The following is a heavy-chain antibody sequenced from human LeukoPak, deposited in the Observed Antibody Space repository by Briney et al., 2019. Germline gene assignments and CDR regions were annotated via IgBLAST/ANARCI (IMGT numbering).Heavy chain of an antibody. J-gene: IGHJ6*03. CDR1: GGSVHSYDHY. V-gene: IGHV4-39*01. CDR2: IYSSGTT. CDR3: ARQPHSYGSDYYYYYMDL. D-gene: IGHD5-18*01. Sequence: SETLSLTCTVSGGSVHSYDHYWAWIRQPPGKGLEWVGTIYSSGTTSYNPSLKSRVTISVDTSSNHFYLNLISVTAADTALYYCARQPHSYGSDYYYYYMDLWGTGTTVTVSS.